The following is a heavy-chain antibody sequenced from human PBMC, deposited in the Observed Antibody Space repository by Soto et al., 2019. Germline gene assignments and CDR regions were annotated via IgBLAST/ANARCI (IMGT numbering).Heavy chain of an antibody. CDR1: GFTFSSYG. D-gene: IGHD2-2*01. CDR2: ISYDGSNK. J-gene: IGHJ6*02. CDR3: AKDFRLSSTSGFMDV. Sequence: PGGSLRLSCAASGFTFSSYGMHWVRQAPGKGLEWVAVISYDGSNKYYADSVKGRFTISRDNSKNTLYLQMNSLRAEDTAVYYCAKDFRLSSTSGFMDVWGQGTTVTVSS. V-gene: IGHV3-30*18.